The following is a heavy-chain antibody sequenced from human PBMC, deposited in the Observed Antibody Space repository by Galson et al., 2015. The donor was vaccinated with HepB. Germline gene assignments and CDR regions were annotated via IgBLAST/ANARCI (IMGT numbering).Heavy chain of an antibody. CDR3: ARDGDVLRFWNNEGSFDY. V-gene: IGHV1-3*01. CDR1: GYTFTSYA. CDR2: INAGNGNT. Sequence: SVKVSCKASGYTFTSYAMHWVRQAPGQRLEWMGWINAGNGNTKYSQKFQGRVTITRDTSASTAYMELSSLRSEDTAVYYCARDGDVLRFWNNEGSFDYWGQGTLVTVSS. D-gene: IGHD3-3*01. J-gene: IGHJ4*02.